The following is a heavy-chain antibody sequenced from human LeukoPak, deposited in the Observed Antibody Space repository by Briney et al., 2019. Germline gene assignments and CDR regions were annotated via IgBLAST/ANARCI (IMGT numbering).Heavy chain of an antibody. CDR3: ARAGYYDFWSGYYTRYAFDI. CDR2: INSDGSST. CDR1: GFTFSSYW. J-gene: IGHJ3*02. D-gene: IGHD3-3*01. V-gene: IGHV3-74*01. Sequence: PGGSLRLSCAASGFTFSSYWMHWVRQAPGKGLVWVSRINSDGSSTSYADSVKGRFTISRDNAKNTLYLQMNSLRAEDTAVYYCARAGYYDFWSGYYTRYAFDIWGQGTMVTASS.